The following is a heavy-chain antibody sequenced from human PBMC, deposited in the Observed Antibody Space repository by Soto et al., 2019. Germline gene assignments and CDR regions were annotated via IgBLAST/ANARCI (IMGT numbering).Heavy chain of an antibody. D-gene: IGHD3-22*01. CDR3: ARVPRDSSGCHLDY. CDR1: GGTFSSYA. Sequence: ASVKVSCKASGGTFSSYAISWVRQAPGQGLGWMGGIIPIFGTANYAQKFQGRVTITADESTSTAYMELSSLRSEDTAVYYCARVPRDSSGCHLDYWGQGTLVTVSS. J-gene: IGHJ4*02. CDR2: IIPIFGTA. V-gene: IGHV1-69*13.